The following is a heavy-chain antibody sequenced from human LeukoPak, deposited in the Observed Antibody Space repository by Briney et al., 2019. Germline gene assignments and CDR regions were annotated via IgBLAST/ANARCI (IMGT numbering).Heavy chain of an antibody. CDR3: AKVPLAAATDY. D-gene: IGHD6-13*01. CDR2: ISYDGSNK. Sequence: PGGSLRLSCAASGFTFSSYGMHWVRQAPGKGLEWVAVISYDGSNKYYADSVKGRFTISRDNSKDTLYLQMNSLRAEDTAVYYCAKVPLAAATDYWGQGTLVTVSS. CDR1: GFTFSSYG. V-gene: IGHV3-30*18. J-gene: IGHJ4*02.